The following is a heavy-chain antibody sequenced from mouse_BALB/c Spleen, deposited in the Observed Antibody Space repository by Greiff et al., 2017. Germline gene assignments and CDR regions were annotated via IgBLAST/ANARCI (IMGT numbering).Heavy chain of an antibody. Sequence: EVMLVESGGGLVQPGGSRKLSCAASGFTFSSFGMHWVRQAPEKGLEWVAYISSGSSTIYYADTVKGRFTISRDNPKNTLFLQMTSLRSEDTAMYYCAKDYYGSSPWFAYWGQGTLVTVSA. CDR2: ISSGSSTI. V-gene: IGHV5-17*02. CDR3: AKDYYGSSPWFAY. CDR1: GFTFSSFG. J-gene: IGHJ3*01. D-gene: IGHD1-1*01.